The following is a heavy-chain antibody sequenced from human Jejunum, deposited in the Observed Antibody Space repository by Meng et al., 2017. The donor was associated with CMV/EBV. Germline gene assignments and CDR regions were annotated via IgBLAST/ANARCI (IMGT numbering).Heavy chain of an antibody. J-gene: IGHJ5*02. CDR2: ITTDGTAS. D-gene: IGHD6-19*01. V-gene: IGHV3-74*01. CDR1: GFSFSRHL. CDR3: ARKNSGADLDL. Sequence: ASGFSFSRHLLHAVRQAPGKGLVLVSSITTDGTASDSADSMKGRFTISRANAKNTLYLQMNSLRAEDTAVYYCARKNSGADLDLWGQGTLVTVSS.